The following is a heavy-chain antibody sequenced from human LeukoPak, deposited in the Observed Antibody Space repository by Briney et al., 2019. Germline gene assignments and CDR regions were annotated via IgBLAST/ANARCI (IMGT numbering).Heavy chain of an antibody. CDR3: ARVPGDY. CDR1: GFTFSTYS. V-gene: IGHV3-21*01. Sequence: PGGSLRLSCAASGFTFSTYSMNWVRQAPGKGLEWVSSISSSSNYIYYADAVKGRFTISRDNAKNSLYLQMNSLRAEDTAVYYCARVPGDYWGQGTLVTVSS. J-gene: IGHJ4*02. D-gene: IGHD1-14*01. CDR2: ISSSSNYI.